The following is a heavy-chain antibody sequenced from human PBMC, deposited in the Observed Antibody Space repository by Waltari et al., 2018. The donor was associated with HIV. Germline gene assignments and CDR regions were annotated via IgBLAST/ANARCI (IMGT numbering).Heavy chain of an antibody. V-gene: IGHV4-39*01. CDR1: GASISSRSYY. CDR2: IYYSGTA. CDR3: ARLRFHSLYYFDS. D-gene: IGHD3-16*01. J-gene: IGHJ4*02. Sequence: QLHLQESGPGLVKPSETLSLTCSLSGASISSRSYYWAWIRQPPGKGLEWIGAIYYSGTAYYNPSVKSRVSASLDASKNELSLKLTSVTATDTALYYCARLRFHSLYYFDSWGPGILVTVSS.